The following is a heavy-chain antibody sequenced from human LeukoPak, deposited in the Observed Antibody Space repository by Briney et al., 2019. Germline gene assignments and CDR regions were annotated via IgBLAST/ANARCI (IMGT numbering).Heavy chain of an antibody. CDR2: ISGSGGST. CDR1: GFTFSSYA. J-gene: IGHJ4*02. V-gene: IGHV3-23*01. CDR3: AKDNNYYLDY. Sequence: SEGSLRLSCAASGFTFSSYAMSWVRQAPGKGLEWVSAISGSGGSTYYAGSVKGRFTISRDNSKSTLYLQMISLRAEDTAVYYCAKDNNYYLDYWGQGTLVTVSS. D-gene: IGHD1-1*01.